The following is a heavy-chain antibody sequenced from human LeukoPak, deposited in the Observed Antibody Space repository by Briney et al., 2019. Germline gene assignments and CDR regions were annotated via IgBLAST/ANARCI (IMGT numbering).Heavy chain of an antibody. Sequence: GASVTVSCKASGYTFTSYAMHWVRQAPGQRLEWMGWINAGNGNTKYSQKFQGRVTITRDTSASTAYMELSSLRSEDTAVYYCARDVGGSAPDDYWGQGTLVTVSS. CDR1: GYTFTSYA. V-gene: IGHV1-3*01. CDR2: INAGNGNT. J-gene: IGHJ4*02. D-gene: IGHD1-26*01. CDR3: ARDVGGSAPDDY.